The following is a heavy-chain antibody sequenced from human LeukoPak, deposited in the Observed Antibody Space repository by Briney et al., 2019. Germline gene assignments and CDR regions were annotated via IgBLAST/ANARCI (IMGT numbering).Heavy chain of an antibody. Sequence: PGGSLRLSCTASGFTFCDYAMSWVRQAPGKGLEWVGFIRSKAYGGTTEYAASVKGRFTISRDDSKSIAYLQMNSLKTEDTAVYYCSRSDYWGQGSLVTVSS. CDR2: IRSKAYGGTT. J-gene: IGHJ4*02. CDR1: GFTFCDYA. CDR3: SRSDY. V-gene: IGHV3-49*04.